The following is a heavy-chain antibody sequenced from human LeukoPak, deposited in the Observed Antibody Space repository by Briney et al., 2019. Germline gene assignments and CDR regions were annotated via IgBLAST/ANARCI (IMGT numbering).Heavy chain of an antibody. Sequence: PRASVKVSRKASGGTFSSYAMSWVRQAPGQGLEGMGGIIPIFGTANYAQKLQGRVTITTDETTSTAYMEMSRLRSEETAVYYCASEFVYYSCSSYFYYLGQGPLVTVSS. CDR3: ASEFVYYSCSSYFYY. CDR1: GGTFSSYA. V-gene: IGHV1-69*05. D-gene: IGHD6-6*01. J-gene: IGHJ4*02. CDR2: IIPIFGTA.